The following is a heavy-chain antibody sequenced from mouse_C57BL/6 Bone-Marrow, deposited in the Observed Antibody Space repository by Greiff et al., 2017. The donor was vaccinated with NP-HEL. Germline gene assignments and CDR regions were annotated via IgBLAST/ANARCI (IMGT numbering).Heavy chain of an antibody. Sequence: QVQLKQSGAELARPGASVKLSCKASGYTFTSYGISWVKQRTGQGLEWIGEIYPRSGNTYYNEKFKGKATLTADKSSSTAYMELRSLTYEDSAVYFCARAGLLDWYFDVWGTGTTVTGSS. V-gene: IGHV1-81*01. CDR3: ARAGLLDWYFDV. CDR1: GYTFTSYG. D-gene: IGHD1-1*01. J-gene: IGHJ1*03. CDR2: IYPRSGNT.